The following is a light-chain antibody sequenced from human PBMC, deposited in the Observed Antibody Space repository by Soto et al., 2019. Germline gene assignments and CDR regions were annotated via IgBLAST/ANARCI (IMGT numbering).Light chain of an antibody. CDR1: SDNIGSYNL. CDR2: EGS. J-gene: IGLJ1*01. CDR3: CSFAGTGTQYV. V-gene: IGLV2-23*01. Sequence: QAVVTQPASVSESLGQSITISCIGTSDNIGSYNLVSWYQHKPGKAPKIIIFEGSKRPSGVSNRFSGSRSGNTASLTISGLQAEDGADYYCCSFAGTGTQYVFGTGTKVTVL.